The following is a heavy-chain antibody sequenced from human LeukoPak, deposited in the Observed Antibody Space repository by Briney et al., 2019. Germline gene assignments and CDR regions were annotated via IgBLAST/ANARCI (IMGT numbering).Heavy chain of an antibody. Sequence: ASVTVSCKASGYTFTIYYMHWVRQAPGQGLEWMGIFHPSGGSASYAQKFQGRVTMTRDTSTSTVYMELSSLRSEDTAVYYCARAHLHYGDSIHDLDYWGQGTLVTVSS. J-gene: IGHJ4*02. V-gene: IGHV1-46*01. D-gene: IGHD4-17*01. CDR3: ARAHLHYGDSIHDLDY. CDR2: FHPSGGSA. CDR1: GYTFTIYY.